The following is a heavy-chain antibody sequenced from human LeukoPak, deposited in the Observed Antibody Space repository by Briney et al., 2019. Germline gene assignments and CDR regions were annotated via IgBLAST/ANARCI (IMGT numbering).Heavy chain of an antibody. CDR1: GGSFSGYY. J-gene: IGHJ4*02. V-gene: IGHV4-34*01. CDR3: ARGRRSSGWYPLSSFFDY. Sequence: SETLSLTCAVYGGSFSGYYRSWIRQPPGKGLEWIGEINHSGSTNYNPSLKSRVTISVDTSKNQFSLKLSSVTAADTAVYYCARGRRSSGWYPLSSFFDYWGQGTLVTVSS. CDR2: INHSGST. D-gene: IGHD6-19*01.